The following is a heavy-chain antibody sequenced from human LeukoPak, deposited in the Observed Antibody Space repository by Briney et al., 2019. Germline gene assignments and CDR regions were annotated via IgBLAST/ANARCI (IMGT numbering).Heavy chain of an antibody. CDR1: GGSISSGDDY. D-gene: IGHD6-6*01. V-gene: IGHV4-30-4*08. J-gene: IGHJ4*02. Sequence: SQTLSLTCTVSGGSISSGDDYWSWIRQPPGKGLEWIGYIYYSGSTYYNRSLKSRVTISVDTSQNKFSLKLSSVTPAAQAVYYCAIEQAGQLGYWVEGTLVTVSS. CDR3: AIEQAGQLGY. CDR2: IYYSGST.